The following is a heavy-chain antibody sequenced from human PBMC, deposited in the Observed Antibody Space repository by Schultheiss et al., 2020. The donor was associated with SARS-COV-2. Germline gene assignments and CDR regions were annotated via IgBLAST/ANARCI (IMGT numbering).Heavy chain of an antibody. CDR1: GGSISSYY. J-gene: IGHJ4*02. Sequence: SETLSLTCTVSGGSISSYYWSWIRQPPGKGLEWIGEINHSGSTNYNPSLKSRVTISVDTSKNQFSLKLSSVTAADTAVYYCAGTYYYDSSGYYFDYWGQGTLVTVSS. D-gene: IGHD3-22*01. CDR2: INHSGST. V-gene: IGHV4-34*01. CDR3: AGTYYYDSSGYYFDY.